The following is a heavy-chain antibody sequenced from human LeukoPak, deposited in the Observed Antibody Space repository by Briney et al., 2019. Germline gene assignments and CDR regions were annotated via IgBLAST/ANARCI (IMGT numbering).Heavy chain of an antibody. CDR2: IYSGGST. CDR3: SRLRGYSYGYADY. Sequence: GGSLRLSCAASGFTVSSNYMSWVRQAPGKGLEWVSVIYSGGSTYYADSVKGRFTISRDNSKNTLYLQMNSLRAEDTAVYYCSRLRGYSYGYADYWGQGTLVTVSS. J-gene: IGHJ4*02. D-gene: IGHD5-18*01. CDR1: GFTVSSNY. V-gene: IGHV3-53*01.